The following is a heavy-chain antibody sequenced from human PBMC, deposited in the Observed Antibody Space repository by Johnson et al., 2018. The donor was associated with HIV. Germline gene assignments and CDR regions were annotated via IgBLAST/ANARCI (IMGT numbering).Heavy chain of an antibody. J-gene: IGHJ3*02. V-gene: IGHV3-30*04. Sequence: QVQLVESGGGVVQPGRSLRLSCAASGFTFSSYAMQWVLPAPGQGLEWVAVISYAGSNTYYVDSVKGRFSISRDNAKNSLFLQMNSLRAEDTAVYYCVRSIQLWLPGAFDIWDQGTMVTVSS. CDR1: GFTFSSYA. CDR3: VRSIQLWLPGAFDI. D-gene: IGHD5-18*01. CDR2: ISYAGSNT.